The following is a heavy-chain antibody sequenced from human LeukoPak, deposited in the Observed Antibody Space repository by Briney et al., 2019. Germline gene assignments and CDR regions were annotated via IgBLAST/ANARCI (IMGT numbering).Heavy chain of an antibody. CDR1: GYKFTNYG. Sequence: ASVKVSCKASGYKFTNYGISWVRQAPGQGLEWMGWISPYNGNTNYARKLQGRVTMTTDTSTSTAYMELRSLRSDDTAVYYCARSGVYSSGWYGPYYYYMDVWGKGTTVTISS. D-gene: IGHD6-19*01. J-gene: IGHJ6*03. CDR3: ARSGVYSSGWYGPYYYYMDV. V-gene: IGHV1-18*01. CDR2: ISPYNGNT.